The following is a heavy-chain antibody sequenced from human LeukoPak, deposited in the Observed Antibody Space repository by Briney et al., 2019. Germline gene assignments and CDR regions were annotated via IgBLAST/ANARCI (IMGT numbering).Heavy chain of an antibody. D-gene: IGHD1-26*01. Sequence: SETLSLTCTVSGASVSSASYWSWIRQPPGKGVEWIAHIYNGVNTNYNPSLKSRVAISVDTSKNQFSLRLNSVTAADTAVYYCARSRAFNSGAFDPWGQGSLVTVSS. J-gene: IGHJ5*02. CDR1: GASVSSASY. CDR2: IYNGVNT. CDR3: ARSRAFNSGAFDP. V-gene: IGHV4-61*01.